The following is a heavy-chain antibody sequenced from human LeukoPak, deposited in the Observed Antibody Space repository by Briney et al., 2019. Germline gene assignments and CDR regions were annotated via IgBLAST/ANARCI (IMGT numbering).Heavy chain of an antibody. J-gene: IGHJ4*02. CDR3: TRLGGGTSGVDY. V-gene: IGHV3-73*01. CDR1: GFTFSGSA. CDR2: IRSKANSYAT. Sequence: GGSLRLSCAASGFTFSGSAMHWVRHASGKGLERVGRIRSKANSYATAYAASRKGRFTISRDDSRNTAYLQMNSLKTEDTAVYYCTRLGGGTSGVDYWGQGTLVTVSS. D-gene: IGHD4-23*01.